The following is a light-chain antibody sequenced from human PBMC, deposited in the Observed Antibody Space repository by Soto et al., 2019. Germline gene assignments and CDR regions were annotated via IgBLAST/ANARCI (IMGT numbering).Light chain of an antibody. J-gene: IGLJ3*02. V-gene: IGLV1-40*01. CDR1: NSNIGAHYN. CDR3: QSYDSSLSGSWV. CDR2: ADT. Sequence: QSALTQPPSLSGAPGQRVTISCTGSNSNIGAHYNVHWYQHLPGAAPKLLIYADTKRPSGVPDRFSGSKSGTSASLAITGLQAEDEAEYYCQSYDSSLSGSWVFGGGTQLTVL.